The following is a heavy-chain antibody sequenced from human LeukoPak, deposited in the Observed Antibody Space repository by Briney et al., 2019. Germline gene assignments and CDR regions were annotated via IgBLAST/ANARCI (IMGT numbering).Heavy chain of an antibody. CDR1: GGTFSSYA. D-gene: IGHD3-10*01. V-gene: IGHV1-69*13. J-gene: IGHJ3*02. CDR3: ARVPSYSGPLWFGDPGAFDI. Sequence: SVKVSCKASGGTFSSYAISWVRQAPGQGLEWMGGIIPILGTANYAQKLQGRVTINADESKSRAYMEERRLRYGDTAVYYCARVPSYSGPLWFGDPGAFDIWGQGTMVTVSS. CDR2: IIPILGTA.